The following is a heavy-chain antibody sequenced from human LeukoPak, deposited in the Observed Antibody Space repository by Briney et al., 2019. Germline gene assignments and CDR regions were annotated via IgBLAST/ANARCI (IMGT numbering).Heavy chain of an antibody. CDR1: GYTFTSYG. CDR3: ARTPVSYPYYYYMDV. Sequence: GASVKVSCKASGYTFTSYGISWVRQAPGQGLEWMGWISAYNGNTNYAQKLQGRVTMTTDTSTSTAYMELRSLTSDDTAVYYCARTPVSYPYYYYMDVWGKGTTVTVSS. D-gene: IGHD1-26*01. CDR2: ISAYNGNT. V-gene: IGHV1-18*01. J-gene: IGHJ6*03.